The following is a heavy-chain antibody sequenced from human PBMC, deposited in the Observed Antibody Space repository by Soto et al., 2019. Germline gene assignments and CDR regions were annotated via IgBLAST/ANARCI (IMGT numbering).Heavy chain of an antibody. V-gene: IGHV3-74*01. J-gene: IGHJ4*02. Sequence: EVQLVESGGRLVQPGGSLRLSCAASGFSLSDYWMHWVRQAPGEGLVWLSRITRDGSSTNYADSVKGRFTISRDNAKNTLYLQVNSLRGEDTAVYYCARGANGYYYFDYWGQGTLVTVSS. CDR1: GFSLSDYW. CDR3: ARGANGYYYFDY. D-gene: IGHD5-18*01. CDR2: ITRDGSST.